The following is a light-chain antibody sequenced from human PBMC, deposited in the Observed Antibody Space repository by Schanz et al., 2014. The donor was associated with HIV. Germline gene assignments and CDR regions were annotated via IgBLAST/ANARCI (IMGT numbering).Light chain of an antibody. J-gene: IGLJ2*01. Sequence: QSALTQPASVSGSPGQSISISCTGTSGDVGSYNYVSWYQQHPGKAPKLMIYDVSNRPSGVPDRFSGSKSGNTASLTVSGLQAEDEADYYCSSFAGSNTLVFGGGTKLTVL. CDR1: SGDVGSYNY. CDR2: DVS. V-gene: IGLV2-8*01. CDR3: SSFAGSNTLV.